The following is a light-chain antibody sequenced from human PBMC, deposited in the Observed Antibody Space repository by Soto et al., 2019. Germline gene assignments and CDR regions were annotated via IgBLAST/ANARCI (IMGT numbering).Light chain of an antibody. CDR2: AAS. CDR1: QSISYW. CDR3: QQSYSTTRT. V-gene: IGKV1-39*01. Sequence: DIQMTQAPSTLSASVGDRVTITCRASQSISYWLAWYQQKPGKAPQLLIYAASSLQSGVPSSFSGSGSGTDFTLTISSLQPEDFATYYCQQSYSTTRTFGQGTKVDIK. J-gene: IGKJ1*01.